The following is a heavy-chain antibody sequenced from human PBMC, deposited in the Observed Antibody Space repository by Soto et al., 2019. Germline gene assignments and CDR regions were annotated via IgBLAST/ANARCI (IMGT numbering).Heavy chain of an antibody. V-gene: IGHV3-7*01. CDR3: ARGQVGVVQLWLNWFDP. D-gene: IGHD5-18*01. Sequence: GGSLRLSCAASGFTFSSYWMSWVRQAPGKGLEWVANIKQDGSEKYYVDSVKGRFTISRDNAKNSLYLQMNSLRAEDTAVYYCARGQVGVVQLWLNWFDPWGQGTLVTVSS. CDR1: GFTFSSYW. J-gene: IGHJ5*02. CDR2: IKQDGSEK.